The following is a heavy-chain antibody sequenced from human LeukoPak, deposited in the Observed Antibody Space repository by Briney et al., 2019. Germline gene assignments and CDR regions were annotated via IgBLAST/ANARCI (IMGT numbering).Heavy chain of an antibody. Sequence: SVKVSCKASGGTFSSYAISWVRQAPGQGLEWMGGIIPIFGTANYAQKFQGRVTITADESTSAAYMELSSLRSEDTAVYYCARDGPRIPDAFDIWGQGTMVTVSS. CDR1: GGTFSSYA. D-gene: IGHD2-21*01. CDR2: IIPIFGTA. J-gene: IGHJ3*02. V-gene: IGHV1-69*13. CDR3: ARDGPRIPDAFDI.